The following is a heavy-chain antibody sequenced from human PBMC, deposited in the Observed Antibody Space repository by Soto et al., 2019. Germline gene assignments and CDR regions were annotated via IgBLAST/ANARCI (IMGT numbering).Heavy chain of an antibody. Sequence: PGGSLILSCAASGFTFSSYSMNWVRQAPGKGLGWVSYISSSSSTIYYADSVKGRFTISRDNAKNSLYLQMNSLRDEDTAVYYCARPEYSSSSYGMDVWGQGTTVTVSS. CDR1: GFTFSSYS. CDR3: ARPEYSSSSYGMDV. D-gene: IGHD6-6*01. V-gene: IGHV3-48*02. J-gene: IGHJ6*02. CDR2: ISSSSSTI.